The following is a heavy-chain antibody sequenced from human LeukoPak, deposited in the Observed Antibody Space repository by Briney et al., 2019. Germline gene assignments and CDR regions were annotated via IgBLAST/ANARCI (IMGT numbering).Heavy chain of an antibody. J-gene: IGHJ4*02. D-gene: IGHD5-24*01. CDR3: AKITIGWSTTTAPVHY. V-gene: IGHV3-30-3*02. CDR1: GFTFSSYA. Sequence: GRSLRLSCAASGFTFSSYAMHWVRQAPGKGLEWVAVISYDGSNKYYADSVKGRFTISRDNSRNTLYLQMNSLGADDTALYYCAKITIGWSTTTAPVHYWGQGTLVTVSS. CDR2: ISYDGSNK.